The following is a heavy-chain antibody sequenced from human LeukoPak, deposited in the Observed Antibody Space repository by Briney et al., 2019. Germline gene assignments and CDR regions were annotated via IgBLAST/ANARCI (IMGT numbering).Heavy chain of an antibody. J-gene: IGHJ6*03. CDR2: IIPIFGTA. D-gene: IGHD6-6*01. CDR3: ATMYSSSSPHYYYYYMDV. V-gene: IGHV1-69*05. CDR1: GGTFSSYA. Sequence: ASVKVSCKASGGTFSSYAISWVRQAPGQGLEWMGGIIPIFGTANYAQKLQGRVTITTDESTSTAYMELSSLRSEDTAVYYCATMYSSSSPHYYYYYMDVWGKGTTVTVSS.